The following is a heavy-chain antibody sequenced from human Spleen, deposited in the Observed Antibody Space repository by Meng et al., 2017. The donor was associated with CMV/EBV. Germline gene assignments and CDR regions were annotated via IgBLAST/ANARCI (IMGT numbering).Heavy chain of an antibody. V-gene: IGHV1-18*01. CDR3: ARAEGGLWFGELSRFPY. D-gene: IGHD3-10*01. J-gene: IGHJ4*02. Sequence: ASVKVSCKASGYTFTSYGISWVRQAPGQGLEWMGWISAYNGNTNYAQKLQGRVTMTRDTSTSTAYMELRSLRSDDTAVYYCARAEGGLWFGELSRFPYWGQGTLVTVSS. CDR2: ISAYNGNT. CDR1: GYTFTSYG.